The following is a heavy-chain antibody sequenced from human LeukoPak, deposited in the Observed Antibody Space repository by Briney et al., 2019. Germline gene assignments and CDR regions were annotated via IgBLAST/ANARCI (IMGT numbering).Heavy chain of an antibody. CDR2: IYTSGST. Sequence: SQTLSLTCTVSGGSISSGSYYWSWIRQPAGKGLEWIGRIYTSGSTNYNPSLKSRVTISVDTSKNQFSLKLSSVTAADTAVYYCARDDPLGYWGQEPWSPSPQ. CDR1: GGSISSGSYY. J-gene: IGHJ4*01. CDR3: ARDDPLGY. V-gene: IGHV4-61*02.